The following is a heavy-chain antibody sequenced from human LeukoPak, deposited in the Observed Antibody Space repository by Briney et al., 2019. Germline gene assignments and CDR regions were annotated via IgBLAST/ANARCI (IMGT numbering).Heavy chain of an antibody. J-gene: IGHJ4*02. CDR1: GFTFDDNA. D-gene: IGHD6-13*01. V-gene: IGHV3-9*01. Sequence: PGGSLRLSCAASGFTFDDNAMHWVRQAPGKGLEWVSSISWNGGSIGYADSVKGRFTISRDNAENSLYLQMNSLRADDTALYYCARGLSNSWYGFGNWGQGTLVTVSS. CDR3: ARGLSNSWYGFGN. CDR2: ISWNGGSI.